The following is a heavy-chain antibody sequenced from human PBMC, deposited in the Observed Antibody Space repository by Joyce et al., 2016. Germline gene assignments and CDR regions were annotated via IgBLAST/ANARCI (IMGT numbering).Heavy chain of an antibody. CDR2: ISSSGGST. Sequence: EVQLLESGGDLVQPGGSLRLSCAASRFAFSSYAMSWVRQAPGKGLEWVSTISSSGGSTYYADSVKGRFTISRDNSENTLYLQMNSLRAGDTAVYYCAKDQDYGDYSVDYWGQGTLVTVSS. J-gene: IGHJ4*02. CDR3: AKDQDYGDYSVDY. V-gene: IGHV3-23*01. CDR1: RFAFSSYA. D-gene: IGHD4-17*01.